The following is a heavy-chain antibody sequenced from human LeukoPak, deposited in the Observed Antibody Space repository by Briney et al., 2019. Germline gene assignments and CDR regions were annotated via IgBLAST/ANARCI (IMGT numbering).Heavy chain of an antibody. CDR2: IRRGDGST. D-gene: IGHD6-13*01. J-gene: IGHJ4*02. CDR1: LFTFSDYY. V-gene: IGHV3-11*06. Sequence: GGSLRLSCAASLFTFSDYYMSWRRAAPGEGLEWVSYIRRGDGSTKYTDSVKGRFTISRDNAKNSLCLQMNSLRAEDTAVYDCARVNGINNVWYCYFDYWGERTLDTVSS. CDR3: ARVNGINNVWYCYFDY.